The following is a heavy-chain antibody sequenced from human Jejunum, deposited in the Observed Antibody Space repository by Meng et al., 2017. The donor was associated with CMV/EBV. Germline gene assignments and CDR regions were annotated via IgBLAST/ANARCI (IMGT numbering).Heavy chain of an antibody. CDR1: IRDYY. D-gene: IGHD2-2*01. V-gene: IGHV4-59*12. Sequence: IRDYYWSWIRQPPGKALEWIGYISSSGTTDYNPSLKSRVTMSVDMSKNQFSLTLTSVTAADTAVYYCARGDHCGTTACYPHWFDPWGQGTRVTVSS. CDR2: ISSSGTT. J-gene: IGHJ5*02. CDR3: ARGDHCGTTACYPHWFDP.